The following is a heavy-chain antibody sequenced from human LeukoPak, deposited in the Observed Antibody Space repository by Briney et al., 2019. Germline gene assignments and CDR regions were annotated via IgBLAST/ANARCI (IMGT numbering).Heavy chain of an antibody. J-gene: IGHJ5*01. D-gene: IGHD2-2*01. V-gene: IGHV3-15*01. CDR3: TKSLDCSRTSCDS. CDR2: IRSKTDGGTT. Sequence: GGSLRLSRAASGFTYSNAWMSWVRQAPGKGREWVGRIRSKTDGGTTDYAAPVKGRFTISRDDSRNTLYLQMSSLKTEDTAVYYCTKSLDCSRTSCDSWGQGTLVTVSS. CDR1: GFTYSNAW.